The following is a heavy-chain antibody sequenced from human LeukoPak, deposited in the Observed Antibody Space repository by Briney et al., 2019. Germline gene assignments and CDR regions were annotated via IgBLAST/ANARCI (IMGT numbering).Heavy chain of an antibody. V-gene: IGHV4-59*01. CDR3: AGGVTTLRYYMDV. CDR1: GGSISTYY. CDR2: IYYSGST. D-gene: IGHD1-14*01. J-gene: IGHJ6*03. Sequence: PSETLSLTSTVSGGSISTYYSSWIRQPPGKGPEWIGYIYYSGSTNYNPSLKSLVPISVDPSKSQFSLKLSSVTAADTAVYYCAGGVTTLRYYMDVGGKGTTVTVSS.